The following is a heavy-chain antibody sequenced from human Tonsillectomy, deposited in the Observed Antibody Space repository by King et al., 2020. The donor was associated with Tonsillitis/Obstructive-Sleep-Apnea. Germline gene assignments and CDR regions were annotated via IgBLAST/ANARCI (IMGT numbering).Heavy chain of an antibody. CDR3: AKGGLAHDAFDI. J-gene: IGHJ3*02. CDR1: GGSFSGYY. V-gene: IGHV4-34*01. Sequence: VQLPQWGAGLLKPSETLSLTCAVYGGSFSGYYWSWIRQPPGKGLEWIGEISHSGSTNYNPSLKSRVTISVDTSRTQFSLRLTSITAADTAVYYCAKGGLAHDAFDIWGQGTMVTVSS. CDR2: ISHSGST.